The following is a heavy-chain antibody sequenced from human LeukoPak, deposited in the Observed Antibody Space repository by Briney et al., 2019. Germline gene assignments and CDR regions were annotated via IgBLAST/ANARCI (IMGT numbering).Heavy chain of an antibody. Sequence: GGSLRLSCAASGFTVSSNYMSWVRQAPGKGLEWVSVIYSGGSTYYADSVKGRFTISRDNSKNTLYLQMNSLRAEDTAVYYCARYYKYYDSSGYLGTDAFEIWGQGTMVTVSS. CDR2: IYSGGST. CDR1: GFTVSSNY. D-gene: IGHD3-22*01. V-gene: IGHV3-66*01. J-gene: IGHJ3*02. CDR3: ARYYKYYDSSGYLGTDAFEI.